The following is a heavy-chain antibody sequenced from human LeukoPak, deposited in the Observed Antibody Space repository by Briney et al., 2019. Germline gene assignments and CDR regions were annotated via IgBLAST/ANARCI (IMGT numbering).Heavy chain of an antibody. CDR3: ARAVGIAAAGTSFDY. D-gene: IGHD6-13*01. Sequence: ASVKVSCKASGYTFTSYGISWVRQAPGQGLEWMGWISAYNGNTNYAQKLQGRVTMTTDTSTSTAYMELRSLRSDDTAVYYCARAVGIAAAGTSFDYWGQGTLVTVSS. CDR2: ISAYNGNT. J-gene: IGHJ4*02. V-gene: IGHV1-18*01. CDR1: GYTFTSYG.